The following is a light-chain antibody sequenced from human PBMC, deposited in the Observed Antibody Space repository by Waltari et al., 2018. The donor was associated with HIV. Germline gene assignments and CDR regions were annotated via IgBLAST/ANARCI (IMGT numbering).Light chain of an antibody. J-gene: IGLJ1*01. V-gene: IGLV2-23*02. CDR1: SNDVGYYNL. Sequence: QSALTQPASVSGSPGQSITISCTGTSNDVGYYNLVSWYQQDPGKAPKVMIYEVSKRPSGVSNRVSGSKSGNTASLTISGLQAEDEADYYCGSYAGSNADVFGIGTKVTVL. CDR3: GSYAGSNADV. CDR2: EVS.